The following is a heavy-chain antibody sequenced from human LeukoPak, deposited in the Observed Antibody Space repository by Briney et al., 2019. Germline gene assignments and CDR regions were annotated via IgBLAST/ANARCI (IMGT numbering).Heavy chain of an antibody. J-gene: IGHJ4*02. CDR2: ISSSSSYI. CDR3: ARDTSYDILTGYIDY. CDR1: GFTFNTFN. Sequence: PGGSLRLSCAASGFTFNTFNMNWVRQAPGKGLEWVSSISSSSSYIYYADSVKGRFTISRDNAKNSLYLQMNSLRAEDTAVYYCARDTSYDILTGYIDYWGQGTLVTVSS. V-gene: IGHV3-21*01. D-gene: IGHD3-9*01.